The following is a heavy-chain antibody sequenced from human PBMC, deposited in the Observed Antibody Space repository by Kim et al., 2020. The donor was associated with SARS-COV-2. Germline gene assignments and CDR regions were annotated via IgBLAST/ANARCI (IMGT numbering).Heavy chain of an antibody. CDR1: GFTFSSYG. CDR3: ARDSYCGGDCYSADYYGMDV. Sequence: GGSLRLSCAASGFTFSSYGMHWVRQAPGKGLEWVAVISYDGSNKYYADSVKGRFTISRDNSKNTLYLQMNSLRAEDTAVYYCARDSYCGGDCYSADYYGMDVWGQGTTVTVSS. D-gene: IGHD2-21*02. CDR2: ISYDGSNK. V-gene: IGHV3-33*05. J-gene: IGHJ6*02.